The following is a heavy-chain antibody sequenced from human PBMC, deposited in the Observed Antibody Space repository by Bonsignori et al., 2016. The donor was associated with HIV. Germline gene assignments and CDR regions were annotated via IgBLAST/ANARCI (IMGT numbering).Heavy chain of an antibody. D-gene: IGHD3-16*01. CDR2: ISSSGSTI. CDR3: ARDHASFDL. J-gene: IGHJ2*01. V-gene: IGHV3-48*03. Sequence: VRQAPGKGLEWVSYISSSGSTIYYADSVKGRFTISRDNAKNSLYLQMNSLRAEDTAVYYCARDHASFDLWGRGTLVTVSS.